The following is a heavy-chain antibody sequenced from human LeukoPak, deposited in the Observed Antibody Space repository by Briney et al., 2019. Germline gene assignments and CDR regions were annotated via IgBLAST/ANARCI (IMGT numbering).Heavy chain of an antibody. Sequence: PSETLSLTCTVSGGSISSYYWSWIRQPPGKGLEWIGYIYYSGTTNYNPSLNSRVTISVDTSKNQFSLKLSSVTAADTAVYYCARYFSGRTLDYWGQGTLVTVSS. CDR1: GGSISSYY. J-gene: IGHJ4*02. D-gene: IGHD1-1*01. CDR3: ARYFSGRTLDY. V-gene: IGHV4-59*01. CDR2: IYYSGTT.